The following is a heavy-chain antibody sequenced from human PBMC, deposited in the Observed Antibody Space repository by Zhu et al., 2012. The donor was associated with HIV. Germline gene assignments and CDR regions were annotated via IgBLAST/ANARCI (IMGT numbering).Heavy chain of an antibody. V-gene: IGHV4-59*11. CDR1: GGSISSHY. J-gene: IGHJ4*02. CDR2: IYYSGST. CDR3: ARDYSSSGWALDY. D-gene: IGHD6-13*01. Sequence: QVQLQESGPGLVKPSETLSLTCTVSGGSISSHYWSWIRQPPGKGLEWIGYIYYSGSTNYNPSLKSRVTISVDTSKNQFSLKLSSVTAADTAVYYCARDYSSSGWALDYWGQGNPG.